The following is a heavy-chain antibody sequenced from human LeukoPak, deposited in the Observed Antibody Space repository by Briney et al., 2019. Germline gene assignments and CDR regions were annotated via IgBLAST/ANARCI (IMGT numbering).Heavy chain of an antibody. CDR3: GKYYYDSSGYYDAAPLDS. J-gene: IGHJ4*02. V-gene: IGHV3-23*01. CDR2: ISDNGYTT. CDR1: GFTFSTYA. Sequence: PGGSLRLSCAGSGFTFSTYAMSWVRQAPGKGLEWVSSISDNGYTTYYADSVRGRFTISRDNSKNTVYLQMIGLRGEDTAVYFCGKYYYDSSGYYDAAPLDSWGQGTLVTVFS. D-gene: IGHD3-22*01.